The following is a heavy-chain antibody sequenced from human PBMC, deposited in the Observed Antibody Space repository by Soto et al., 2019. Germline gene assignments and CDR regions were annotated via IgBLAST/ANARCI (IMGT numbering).Heavy chain of an antibody. J-gene: IGHJ4*02. V-gene: IGHV4-59*01. Sequence: PSETLSLTCTVSGGSISSYYWSWIRQPPGKGLEWIGYIYCSGSTKYNPSLKSRVTISVDTSKNQFSLKLSSVTAADTAVYYCARVNRSGYDLYYFDYWGQGTLVTVSS. CDR2: IYCSGST. CDR1: GGSISSYY. D-gene: IGHD5-12*01. CDR3: ARVNRSGYDLYYFDY.